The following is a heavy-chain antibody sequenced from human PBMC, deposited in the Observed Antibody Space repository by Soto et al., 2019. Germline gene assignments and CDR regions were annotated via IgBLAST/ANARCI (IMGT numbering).Heavy chain of an antibody. V-gene: IGHV4-59*08. D-gene: IGHD6-6*01. Sequence: SETLSLTCTVSGGSISSYYWSWVRQPPGKGLEWIGYIYYSGSTNYNPSLKSRVTISVDTSKNQFSLKLSSVTAADTAVFYCARSIAARPGGQNNWFDPWGQGTLVTVSS. CDR2: IYYSGST. CDR3: ARSIAARPGGQNNWFDP. J-gene: IGHJ5*02. CDR1: GGSISSYY.